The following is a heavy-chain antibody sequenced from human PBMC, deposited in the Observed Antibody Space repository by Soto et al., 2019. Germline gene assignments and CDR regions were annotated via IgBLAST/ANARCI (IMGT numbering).Heavy chain of an antibody. D-gene: IGHD3-9*01. Sequence: GGSLRLSCAASGFTFRSYAMSWVRQAPGKGLEWVSAISGSGGSTYYADSVKGRFTISRDNSKNTLYLQMNSLRAEDTAVYYCAKDNDILTGYYTPVYFDYWGQGTLVTVSS. V-gene: IGHV3-23*01. J-gene: IGHJ4*02. CDR2: ISGSGGST. CDR3: AKDNDILTGYYTPVYFDY. CDR1: GFTFRSYA.